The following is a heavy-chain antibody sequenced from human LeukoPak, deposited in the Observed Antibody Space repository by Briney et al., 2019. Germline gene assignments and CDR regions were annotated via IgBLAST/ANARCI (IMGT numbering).Heavy chain of an antibody. CDR1: GFTVSSNY. Sequence: GGSLGLSCAASGFTVSSNYMSWVRQAPGKGLEWVSVIYSGGSTYYADSVKGRFTISRDNSKNTLYLQMNSLRAEDTAVYYCARDSVTTPGMHWGQGTLVTVSS. D-gene: IGHD4-17*01. V-gene: IGHV3-66*01. CDR2: IYSGGST. J-gene: IGHJ1*01. CDR3: ARDSVTTPGMH.